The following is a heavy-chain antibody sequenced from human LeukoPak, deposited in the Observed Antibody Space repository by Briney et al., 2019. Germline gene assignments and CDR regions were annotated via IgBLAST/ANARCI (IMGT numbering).Heavy chain of an antibody. Sequence: PGGSLRLSCAASGLTFSSYSMNWVRQAPGKGLEWVSPISSSSSYIYYADSVKGRFTISRDNAKNSLYLQMNSLRAEDTAVYYCARVSDSSGYYYQDYWGQGTLVTVSS. D-gene: IGHD3-22*01. CDR1: GLTFSSYS. J-gene: IGHJ4*02. CDR2: ISSSSSYI. V-gene: IGHV3-21*01. CDR3: ARVSDSSGYYYQDY.